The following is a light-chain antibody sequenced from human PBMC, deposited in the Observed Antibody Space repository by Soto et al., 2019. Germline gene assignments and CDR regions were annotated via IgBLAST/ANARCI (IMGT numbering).Light chain of an antibody. J-gene: IGKJ1*01. CDR3: QQYDSIPRT. V-gene: IGKV3-20*01. CDR1: QSVRSSR. Sequence: EIVLTQSPGTLSLSPGERATLSCRASQSVRSSRFAWYQQKPGQAPRLLIYGASSRATGIPDRFSGSGSGTDFTLTISRLEPEDFAVYYCQQYDSIPRTFGQGTIVEIK. CDR2: GAS.